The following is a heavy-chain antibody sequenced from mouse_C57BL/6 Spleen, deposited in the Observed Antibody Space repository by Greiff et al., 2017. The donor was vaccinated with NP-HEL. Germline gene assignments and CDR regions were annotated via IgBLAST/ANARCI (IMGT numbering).Heavy chain of an antibody. CDR3: TTGGKMAY. Sequence: VQLQQSGAELVRPGASVKLSCTASGFNIKDVYMHWVKQRPEQGLEWIGWIDPENGDTEYASKFQGKATITADTSSNTAYLQLSSLTSEDTAVYYCTTGGKMAYWGQGTLVTVSA. CDR2: IDPENGDT. D-gene: IGHD2-1*01. J-gene: IGHJ3*01. V-gene: IGHV14-4*01. CDR1: GFNIKDVY.